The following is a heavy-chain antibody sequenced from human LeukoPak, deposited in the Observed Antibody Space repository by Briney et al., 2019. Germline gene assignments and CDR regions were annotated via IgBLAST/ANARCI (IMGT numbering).Heavy chain of an antibody. D-gene: IGHD3-10*01. CDR3: ARDGYYGSGSYDH. CDR2: INPNSGGT. J-gene: IGHJ4*02. V-gene: IGHV1-2*04. CDR1: GYTFTDYY. Sequence: ASVKVSCKASGYTFTDYYMHWVRPAPGQGLEWMGWINPNSGGTNYAQKFQGWVTMTRDTSISTAYMELSRLRSDDTAVYYCARDGYYGSGSYDHWGQGTLVTVSS.